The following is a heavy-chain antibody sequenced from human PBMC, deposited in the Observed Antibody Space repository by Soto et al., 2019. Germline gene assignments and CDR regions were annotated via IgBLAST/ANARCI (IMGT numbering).Heavy chain of an antibody. Sequence: QVQLQESGPGLVKPSQTLSLTCTVSGGSISSGDYYWSWIRQPPGKGLEWIGYIYYSGSTYYNPSLKSRVTISVDTSNNKFSLKRSSVTAADTAVYYCSRGSYTIFGVVMDVWGQGTTVTVSS. CDR1: GGSISSGDYY. D-gene: IGHD3-3*01. CDR3: SRGSYTIFGVVMDV. V-gene: IGHV4-30-4*01. CDR2: IYYSGST. J-gene: IGHJ6*02.